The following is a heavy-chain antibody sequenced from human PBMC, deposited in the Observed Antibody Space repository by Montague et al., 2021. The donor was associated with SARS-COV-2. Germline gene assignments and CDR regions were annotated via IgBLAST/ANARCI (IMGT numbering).Heavy chain of an antibody. D-gene: IGHD3-3*01. CDR2: INHSGNT. CDR1: GGSLSGYY. CDR3: ARGADYDFWSGYLRYKWFTP. J-gene: IGHJ5*02. Sequence: SETLSLTCAVYGGSLSGYYWAWIRQTPGKGLEWIGEINHSGNTNYNPSLKSRLTISVDMSKKQFSLKLSSVTTADTAVYYCARGADYDFWSGYLRYKWFTPGAWEPRSPSPQ. V-gene: IGHV4-34*01.